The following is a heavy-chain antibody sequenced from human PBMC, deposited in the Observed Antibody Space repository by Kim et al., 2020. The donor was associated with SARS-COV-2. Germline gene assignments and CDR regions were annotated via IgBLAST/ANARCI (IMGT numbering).Heavy chain of an antibody. CDR3: ARCVPWHYDFECKEFDP. CDR1: GGSISSSSYY. CDR2: IYYSGST. J-gene: IGHJ5*02. Sequence: SETLSLTCAVSGGSISSSSYYWAWIRQPPGLGLEWIGTIYYSGSTYYNPSLSSRVIISMDTSKNQFSLHVRSVTAADTAVYYCARCVPWHYDFECKEFDPWGQGTLVTVSS. V-gene: IGHV4-39*01. D-gene: IGHD3-3*01.